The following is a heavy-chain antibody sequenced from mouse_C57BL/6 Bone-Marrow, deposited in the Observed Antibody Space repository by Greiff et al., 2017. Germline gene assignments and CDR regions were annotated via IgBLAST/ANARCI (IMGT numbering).Heavy chain of an antibody. CDR1: GYTFTRYG. CDR3: ARLRYYGSSYAGY. CDR2: IYPRSGNT. Sequence: QVQLQQSGAELARPGASVKLSCKASGYTFTRYGISWVKQRTGQGLEWIGEIYPRSGNTYYNEKFKGKATMTADKSSSTAYMELRSLTSEYSAVYFCARLRYYGSSYAGYWGQGTTLTVSS. V-gene: IGHV1-81*01. J-gene: IGHJ2*01. D-gene: IGHD1-1*01.